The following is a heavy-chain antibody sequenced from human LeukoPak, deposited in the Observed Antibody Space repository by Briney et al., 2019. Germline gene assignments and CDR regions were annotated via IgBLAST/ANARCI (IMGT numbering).Heavy chain of an antibody. D-gene: IGHD3-10*01. CDR2: FDPEDGET. Sequence: ASVKVSCKVSGYTLTELSMHWVRQAPGKGLEWMGGFDPEDGETIYAQKFQGRVTMTEDTSTDTAYMELSSLRSEDTAVYYCASGYGSGSYSRFDPWGQGTLVTVSS. CDR1: GYTLTELS. V-gene: IGHV1-24*01. CDR3: ASGYGSGSYSRFDP. J-gene: IGHJ5*02.